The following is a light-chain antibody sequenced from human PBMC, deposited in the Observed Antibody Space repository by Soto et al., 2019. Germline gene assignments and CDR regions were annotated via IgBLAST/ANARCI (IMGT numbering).Light chain of an antibody. Sequence: QAVVTQEPSLTVSPGGTVTLTCGSSPGAVTSGHYPYWFQQKPGQAPRTLIYDTSNKHSWTPALFSGSLLGGKAAMTLSGAQPEDEAEYYCLLPYRGAGVFGGGAKVTV. CDR1: PGAVTSGHY. J-gene: IGLJ2*01. V-gene: IGLV7-46*01. CDR3: LLPYRGAGV. CDR2: DTS.